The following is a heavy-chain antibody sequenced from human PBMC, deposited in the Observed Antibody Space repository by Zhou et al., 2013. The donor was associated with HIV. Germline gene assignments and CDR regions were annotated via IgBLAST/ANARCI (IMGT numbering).Heavy chain of an antibody. J-gene: IGHJ6*03. V-gene: IGHV1-18*01. D-gene: IGHD3-22*01. Sequence: QVQLVQSGAEVKKPGASVKVSCKASGYTFTSYGISWVRQAPGQGLEWMGWISAYNGNTNYAQKLQGRVTMTTDTSTSTAYMELRSLRSDDTAVYYCARDFDYDSSGYPHYYMDVWGKGTTVTVSS. CDR1: GYTFTSYG. CDR2: ISAYNGNT. CDR3: ARDFDYDSSGYPHYYMDV.